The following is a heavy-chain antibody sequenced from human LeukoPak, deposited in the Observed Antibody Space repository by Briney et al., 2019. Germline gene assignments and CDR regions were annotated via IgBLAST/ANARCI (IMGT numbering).Heavy chain of an antibody. Sequence: GGSLRLSCAASGFTVSSNYMSWVRQAPGKGLEWVSVIYSGGSTYYADSVKGRFTISRDNSKNTLYLHMNSLRAEDTAVYYCAGSLAYCGGDCYFGYWGQGTLVTVSS. CDR3: AGSLAYCGGDCYFGY. J-gene: IGHJ4*02. D-gene: IGHD2-21*02. V-gene: IGHV3-66*01. CDR1: GFTVSSNY. CDR2: IYSGGST.